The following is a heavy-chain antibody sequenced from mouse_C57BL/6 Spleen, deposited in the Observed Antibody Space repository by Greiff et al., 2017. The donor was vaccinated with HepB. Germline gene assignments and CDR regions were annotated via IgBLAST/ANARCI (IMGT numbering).Heavy chain of an antibody. D-gene: IGHD1-1*01. J-gene: IGHJ2*01. Sequence: VQLQQPGAELVRPGSSVKLSCKASGYTFTSYWMDWVKQRPGQGLEWIGNIYPSDSETHYNQKFKDKATLTVDKSSSTAYMQLSSLTSEDSAVYYCARSPYYYGSSFLYYFDYWGQGTTLTVSS. CDR1: GYTFTSYW. CDR2: IYPSDSET. CDR3: ARSPYYYGSSFLYYFDY. V-gene: IGHV1-61*01.